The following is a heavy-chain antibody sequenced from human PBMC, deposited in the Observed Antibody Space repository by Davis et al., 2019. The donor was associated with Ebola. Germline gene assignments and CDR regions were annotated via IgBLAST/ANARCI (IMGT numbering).Heavy chain of an antibody. CDR3: ARGTLRILSAGS. J-gene: IGHJ1*01. CDR1: GGSISSSTYH. Sequence: MPSETLSLTCTVSGGSISSSTYHWGWIRQPPGKGLEWIGTVYYTGATYYNPSLKSRVTMSVDTSRNQFSLKLSSVTAADTAIYYCARGTLRILSAGSWGQGTLVTVSS. V-gene: IGHV4-39*01. CDR2: VYYTGAT. D-gene: IGHD3-10*02.